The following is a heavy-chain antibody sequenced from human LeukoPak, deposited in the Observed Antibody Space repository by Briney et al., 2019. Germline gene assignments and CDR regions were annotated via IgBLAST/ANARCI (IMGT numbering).Heavy chain of an antibody. J-gene: IGHJ4*02. CDR3: AREDSCSGTSCYRR. CDR1: GYTFTNYN. Sequence: ASVKVSCKTSGYTFTNYNVVWVRQAPGQGLEWMGWISSYNGNTNYAQNFQGRVTMTTDTSTTTAYMELQSLMSDDAAVYYCAREDSCSGTSCYRRWGQGILVTVSS. CDR2: ISSYNGNT. D-gene: IGHD2-2*01. V-gene: IGHV1-18*01.